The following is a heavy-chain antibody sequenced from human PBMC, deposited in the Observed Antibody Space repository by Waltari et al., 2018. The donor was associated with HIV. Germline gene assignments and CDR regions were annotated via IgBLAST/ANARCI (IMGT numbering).Heavy chain of an antibody. CDR3: AREGFCSNGVCSHYYGMDV. J-gene: IGHJ6*02. V-gene: IGHV3-21*01. D-gene: IGHD2-8*01. Sequence: EVQLVESGGGLVKPGGSLRLPCAASGFTFSSYSMTWVRQAPGKGLEWVSSISTSSRYIYYADSLKGRFTISRDNAKNSLYLQMNSLRAEDTAVYYCAREGFCSNGVCSHYYGMDVWGQGTTVTVSS. CDR2: ISTSSRYI. CDR1: GFTFSSYS.